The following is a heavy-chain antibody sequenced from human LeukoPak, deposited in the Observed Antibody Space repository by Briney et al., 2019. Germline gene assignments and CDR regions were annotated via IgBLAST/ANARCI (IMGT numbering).Heavy chain of an antibody. Sequence: PSETLSLTCAVSGGSISSGGYSWSWIRQPPGKGLEWIGEINHSGSTNYNPSLKSRVTISVDTSKNQFSLKLSSVTAAGTAVYYCASPGRYFIWGQGTMVTVSS. CDR1: GGSISSGGYS. CDR2: INHSGST. D-gene: IGHD1-26*01. V-gene: IGHV4-30-2*01. J-gene: IGHJ3*02. CDR3: ASPGRYFI.